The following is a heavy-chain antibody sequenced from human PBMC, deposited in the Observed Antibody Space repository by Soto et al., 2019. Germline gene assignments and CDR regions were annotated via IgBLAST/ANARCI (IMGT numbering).Heavy chain of an antibody. CDR1: GFTFSSYG. V-gene: IGHV3-33*01. Sequence: GESLKISCAASGFTFSSYGMHWVRQAPGKGLEWVAVIWYDGSNKYYADSVKGRFTISRDNSKNTLYLQMNSLRAEDTAVYYCARSLPELSTYYDFWSGYPVYYYYYMDVWGKGTTVTVSS. J-gene: IGHJ6*03. CDR3: ARSLPELSTYYDFWSGYPVYYYYYMDV. CDR2: IWYDGSNK. D-gene: IGHD3-3*01.